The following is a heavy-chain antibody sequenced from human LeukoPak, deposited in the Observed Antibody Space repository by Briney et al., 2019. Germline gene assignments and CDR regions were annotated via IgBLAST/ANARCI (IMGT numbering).Heavy chain of an antibody. CDR2: INHSGST. CDR1: GGSFSGYY. CDR3: ARDPGGLVVPDNWFDP. V-gene: IGHV4-34*01. D-gene: IGHD2-2*01. Sequence: SETLSLTCAVYGGSFSGYYWSWIRQPPGKGLEWIGEINHSGSTNYNPSLKSRVTISVDTSKNQFSLKLSSVTAEDTAVYYCARDPGGLVVPDNWFDPWGQGTLVTVSS. J-gene: IGHJ5*02.